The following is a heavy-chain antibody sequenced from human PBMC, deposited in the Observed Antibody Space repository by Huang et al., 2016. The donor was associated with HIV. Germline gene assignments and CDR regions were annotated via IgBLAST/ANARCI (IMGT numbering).Heavy chain of an antibody. D-gene: IGHD3-9*01. CDR3: ALDWLLSYYFDY. CDR1: GYTFTDYY. J-gene: IGHJ4*02. CDR2: IQPSSGGT. Sequence: QVQLVQSGAEVKKPGASVKVSCKASGYTFTDYYIHWVRQAPVQGLEGMGWIQPSSGGTNDAQKFQGSVTMTSDTSGSTAYMDLSRLRSDDTAKYYCALDWLLSYYFDYWGQGTLVTVSS. V-gene: IGHV1-2*02.